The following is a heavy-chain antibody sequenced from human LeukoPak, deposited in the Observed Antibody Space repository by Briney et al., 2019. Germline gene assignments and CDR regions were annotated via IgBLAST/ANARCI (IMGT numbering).Heavy chain of an antibody. CDR1: GYSFTSYW. Sequence: GESLKISGKGSGYSFTSYWIGWVRQVPGKGLGWMGLFFPGDSDTRYSPSFQGQVTISADKSISTAYLQWSSLKASDTAMYYCARHVTPYYYYGMDVWGQGTTVTVSS. CDR3: ARHVTPYYYYGMDV. D-gene: IGHD1-14*01. CDR2: FFPGDSDT. V-gene: IGHV5-51*01. J-gene: IGHJ6*02.